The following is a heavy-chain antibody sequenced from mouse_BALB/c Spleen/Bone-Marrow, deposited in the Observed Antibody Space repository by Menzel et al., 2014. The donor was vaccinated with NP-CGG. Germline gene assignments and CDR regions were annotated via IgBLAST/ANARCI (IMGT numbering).Heavy chain of an antibody. D-gene: IGHD1-1*01. CDR2: IDPANGNT. CDR3: ARSYCYGRGYFDY. J-gene: IGHJ2*01. V-gene: IGHV14-3*02. Sequence: VQLQQSGAELVKPGASVKLSCTASGFNIKDTYMHWVKQRPEQGLEWIGRIDPANGNTKYDPKFQGKATITADTSSNTASLQLSSLTSEDTAVYYSARSYCYGRGYFDYWGQGTTLTVSS. CDR1: GFNIKDTY.